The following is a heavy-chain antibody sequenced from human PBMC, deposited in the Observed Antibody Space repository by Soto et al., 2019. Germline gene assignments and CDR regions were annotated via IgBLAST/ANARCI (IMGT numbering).Heavy chain of an antibody. D-gene: IGHD5-18*01. CDR3: ASGIQLWLRRINNGYSG. Sequence: QVQLVQSGAEVKKPESSVKVSCKAPGGTFSTYAISWVRQAPGQGLEWMGGIIPMFGTANYAQRFQDRVTVTAGESTNTGYMELSRLRSEDTAVYFCASGIQLWLRRINNGYSGWGQGTLVTVSS. J-gene: IGHJ4*02. V-gene: IGHV1-69*12. CDR1: GGTFSTYA. CDR2: IIPMFGTA.